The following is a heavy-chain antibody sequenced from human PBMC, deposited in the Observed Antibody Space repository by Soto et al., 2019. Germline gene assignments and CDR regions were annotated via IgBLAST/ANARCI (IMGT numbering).Heavy chain of an antibody. V-gene: IGHV4-59*01. J-gene: IGHJ4*02. CDR2: IYYSGST. D-gene: IGHD5-12*01. CDR3: ARVQDEWLTYYFDY. CDR1: GGSISSYY. Sequence: QVQLQESGPGLVKPSETLSLTCTVSGGSISSYYWSWIRQPPGKGLEWIGYIYYSGSTNYNPSLKSRATISVDMSKNQFSLKLSSVTAADTAVYYCARVQDEWLTYYFDYWGQGTLVTVSS.